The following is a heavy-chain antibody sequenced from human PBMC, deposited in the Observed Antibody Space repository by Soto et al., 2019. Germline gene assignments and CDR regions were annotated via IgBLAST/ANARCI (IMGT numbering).Heavy chain of an antibody. V-gene: IGHV1-18*01. D-gene: IGHD3-22*01. CDR3: ARGPTDYYANSGNYLLDQ. CDR1: GYSFTTYG. J-gene: IGHJ4*02. CDR2: ISTYNGNT. Sequence: QVQLVQSGAEVKKPGASMKVSCKASGYSFTTYGMSWVRQAPGQGLDWMGWISTYNGNTKYAESLQGRVSMTTDTTTSTAYMEPKSLTSDDTAVYYCARGPTDYYANSGNYLLDQWGQGTLVTVSS.